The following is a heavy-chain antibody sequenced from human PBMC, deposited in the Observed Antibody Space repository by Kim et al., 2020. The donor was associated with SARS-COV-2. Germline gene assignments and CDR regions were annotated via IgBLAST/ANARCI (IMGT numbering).Heavy chain of an antibody. CDR2: NT. Sequence: NTNYAQKLQGRGTMTTDTSASTAYMELRSLRSDDTAVYYCARANGPFFDYWGQGTLVTVSS. V-gene: IGHV1-18*01. J-gene: IGHJ4*02. D-gene: IGHD4-17*01. CDR3: ARANGPFFDY.